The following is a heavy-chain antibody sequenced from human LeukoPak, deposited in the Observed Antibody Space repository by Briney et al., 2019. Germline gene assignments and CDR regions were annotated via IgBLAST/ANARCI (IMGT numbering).Heavy chain of an antibody. Sequence: GGSLRLSCAASGFTFNKYSMNWVRQAPGKGLEWVSSISSSSIYIYYADSVKGRFTISRDNAKNSLYLQMNSLRAEDTAVYYCAREAYNWNIDVFDIWGQGTMVTVSS. D-gene: IGHD1/OR15-1a*01. CDR2: ISSSSIYI. CDR1: GFTFNKYS. J-gene: IGHJ3*02. V-gene: IGHV3-21*01. CDR3: AREAYNWNIDVFDI.